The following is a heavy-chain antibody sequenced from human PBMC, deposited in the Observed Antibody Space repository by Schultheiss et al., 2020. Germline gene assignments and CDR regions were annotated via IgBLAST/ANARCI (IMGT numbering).Heavy chain of an antibody. Sequence: ASVKVSCKASGYTFTGYYMHWVRQAPGQGLEWMGGIIPIFGTAIYAQKFQGRVTMTTDTSTSTAYMELRSLRSDDTAVYYCATYYTGAPYYYYMDVWGKGTTVTVSS. CDR3: ATYYTGAPYYYYMDV. D-gene: IGHD1-26*01. CDR1: GYTFTGYY. V-gene: IGHV1-2*02. J-gene: IGHJ6*03. CDR2: IIPIFGTA.